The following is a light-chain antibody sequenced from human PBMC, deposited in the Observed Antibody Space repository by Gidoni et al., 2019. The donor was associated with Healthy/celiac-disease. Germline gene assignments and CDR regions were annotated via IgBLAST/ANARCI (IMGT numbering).Light chain of an antibody. Sequence: DIQMTQSTSSLSASVGDRVTITCQARQDISNYLNWYQQKPGKAPKLLIYDASNLETGVPSRFGGSGSGTDFTFTISSLHPEDIATYYCQQYDNLPPLFGGGTKVEIK. CDR3: QQYDNLPPL. J-gene: IGKJ4*01. CDR1: QDISNY. CDR2: DAS. V-gene: IGKV1-33*01.